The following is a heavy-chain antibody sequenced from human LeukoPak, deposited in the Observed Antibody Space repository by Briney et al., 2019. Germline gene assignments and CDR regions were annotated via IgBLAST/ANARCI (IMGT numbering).Heavy chain of an antibody. Sequence: PGRSLRLSCAASGFTFDDYAMHWVRQAPGKGLEWVAVISSDGSNKYYADSVKGRFTISRDISKNTLYLQMNSLRAEDTAVYYCAKTSGGYSYGGYFDYWGQGTLVTVSS. CDR3: AKTSGGYSYGGYFDY. CDR1: GFTFDDYA. D-gene: IGHD5-18*01. CDR2: ISSDGSNK. V-gene: IGHV3-30*18. J-gene: IGHJ4*02.